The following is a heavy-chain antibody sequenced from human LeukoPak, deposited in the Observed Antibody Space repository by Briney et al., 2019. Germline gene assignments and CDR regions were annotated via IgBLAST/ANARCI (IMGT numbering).Heavy chain of an antibody. D-gene: IGHD3-10*01. J-gene: IGHJ6*02. CDR1: GFTFTTYT. Sequence: PGGSLRLSCTASGFTFTTYTMNWFRQAPGKGLEWISYISTSGSTIYYADSVKGRFTISRDNAKSSLYLQMNSLRAEDTAVYYCAKATYYFGSGGTSLGMDVWGQGTTVTVSS. V-gene: IGHV3-48*04. CDR2: ISTSGSTI. CDR3: AKATYYFGSGGTSLGMDV.